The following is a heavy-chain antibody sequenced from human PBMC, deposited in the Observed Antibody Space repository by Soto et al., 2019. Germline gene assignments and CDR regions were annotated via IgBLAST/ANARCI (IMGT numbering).Heavy chain of an antibody. V-gene: IGHV3-23*01. CDR3: AKGPGSYSSGWYY. CDR2: ISGSGGST. CDR1: GFTFSDYY. Sequence: GGSLRLSCAASGFTFSDYYMSWIRQAPGKGLEWVSAISGSGGSTYYADSVKGRFTISRDNSKNTLYLQMNSLRAEDTAVYYCAKGPGSYSSGWYYWGQGTLVTVSS. D-gene: IGHD6-19*01. J-gene: IGHJ4*02.